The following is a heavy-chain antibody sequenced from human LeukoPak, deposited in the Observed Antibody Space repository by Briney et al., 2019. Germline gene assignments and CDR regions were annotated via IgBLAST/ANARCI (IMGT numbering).Heavy chain of an antibody. CDR2: ISGSGTST. J-gene: IGHJ4*02. D-gene: IGHD3-9*01. CDR3: AKTSVRSYYFECSDY. Sequence: PGGSLRLSCAASGFTFSSYAISWVRQAPGKGLEWVSAISGSGTSTYYADSVKGRFTISRDNSKNTVYFEMNSLRAEDTAVYYCAKTSVRSYYFECSDYWGQGTLVTVSS. V-gene: IGHV3-23*01. CDR1: GFTFSSYA.